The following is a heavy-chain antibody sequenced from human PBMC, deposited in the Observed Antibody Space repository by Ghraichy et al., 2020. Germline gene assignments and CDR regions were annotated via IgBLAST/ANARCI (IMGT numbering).Heavy chain of an antibody. Sequence: LSLTCAASGFIFSSYAMSWVRQAPGKGLEWVSTFSATDSGTYYADSVKGRFTISRDNSKNTVYLQMNSLRVEDTAVYYCAKLYYYGSGRGADYWGQGTLVNVSS. J-gene: IGHJ4*02. CDR2: FSATDSGT. CDR3: AKLYYYGSGRGADY. D-gene: IGHD3-10*01. CDR1: GFIFSSYA. V-gene: IGHV3-23*01.